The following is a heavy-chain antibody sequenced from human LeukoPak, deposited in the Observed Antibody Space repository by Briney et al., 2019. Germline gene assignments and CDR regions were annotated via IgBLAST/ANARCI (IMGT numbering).Heavy chain of an antibody. J-gene: IGHJ4*02. V-gene: IGHV4-34*01. CDR3: AGGVYAMV. CDR1: GGSFSGYY. D-gene: IGHD2-8*01. CDR2: INHSGST. Sequence: PSETLSLTCAVYGGSFSGYYWSWIRQPPGKGLEWIGEINHSGSTNYNPSLKSRVTISVDTSKNQFSLKLSSVTAADTAVYYCAGGVYAMVWGQGTLVTVSS.